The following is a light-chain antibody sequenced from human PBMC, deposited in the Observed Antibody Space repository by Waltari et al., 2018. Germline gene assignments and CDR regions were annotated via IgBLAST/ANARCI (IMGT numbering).Light chain of an antibody. Sequence: ELVMTQSPATLSVSPGERAPLSCRASQSVGTYLACYQEKPGQGPRLLISCASIRATGIPARFSGSGSGTEFTLTISSLQSEDFAVYYCQQYNYWPLTFGGGTKVEIK. V-gene: IGKV3-15*01. CDR1: QSVGTY. J-gene: IGKJ4*01. CDR2: CAS. CDR3: QQYNYWPLT.